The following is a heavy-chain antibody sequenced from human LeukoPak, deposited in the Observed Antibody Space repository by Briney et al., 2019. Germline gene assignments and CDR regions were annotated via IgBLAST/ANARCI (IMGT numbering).Heavy chain of an antibody. J-gene: IGHJ6*04. D-gene: IGHD6-25*01. CDR1: GFTFSSYG. Sequence: PGGSLRLSCAASGFTFSSYGMHWVRQAPGKGLEWVAVIWYDGSNKYYADSVKGRFTISRDNSKNTLYLQMNSLRAEDTAVYYCTTARLYYYYGMDVWGKGTTVTVSS. CDR2: IWYDGSNK. CDR3: TTARLYYYYGMDV. V-gene: IGHV3-33*01.